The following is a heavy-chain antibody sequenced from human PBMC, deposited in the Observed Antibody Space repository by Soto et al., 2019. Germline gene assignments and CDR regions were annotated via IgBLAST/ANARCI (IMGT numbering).Heavy chain of an antibody. CDR1: GYNFTAFW. V-gene: IGHV5-10-1*01. CDR2: IDPSDSYT. J-gene: IGHJ5*01. Sequence: GESLKISCKASGYNFTAFWIHWVHQVPGKGLEWLGKIDPSDSYTNYSPSFEGHVTISTDNSITTAYLQWSSLRASDTALYFCARVHKNWFDSWAQGTMVTVSS. CDR3: ARVHKNWFDS.